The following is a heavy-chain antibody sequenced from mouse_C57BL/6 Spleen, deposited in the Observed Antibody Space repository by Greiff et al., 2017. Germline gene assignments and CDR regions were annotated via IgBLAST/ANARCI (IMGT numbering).Heavy chain of an antibody. V-gene: IGHV1-82*01. CDR2: IYPGDGDT. D-gene: IGHD3-2*02. J-gene: IGHJ2*01. CDR1: GYAFSSSW. CDR3: ARRDSSGSYFGY. Sequence: QVQLQQSGPELVKPGASVKISCKASGYAFSSSWMNWVRQRPGKGLEWIGRIYPGDGDTNYNGKFKGKATLTTDKSSSTAYMQLSSLTSEDSAVCVCARRDSSGSYFGYWGQGTTLTVSS.